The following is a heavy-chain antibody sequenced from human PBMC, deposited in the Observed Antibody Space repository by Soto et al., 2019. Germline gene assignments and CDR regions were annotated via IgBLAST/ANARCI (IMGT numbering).Heavy chain of an antibody. J-gene: IGHJ6*02. CDR2: IDPSDSYT. CDR1: GYSFTSYW. CDR3: VRRNTAMTEGYYYYGMDV. V-gene: IGHV5-10-1*01. D-gene: IGHD5-18*01. Sequence: PGESLKISCKGSGYSFTSYWISWVRQMPGKGLEWMGRIDPSDSYTNYSPSFQGHVTISADKSISTAYLQWSSLKASDTAMYYCVRRNTAMTEGYYYYGMDVWGQGTTVTVSS.